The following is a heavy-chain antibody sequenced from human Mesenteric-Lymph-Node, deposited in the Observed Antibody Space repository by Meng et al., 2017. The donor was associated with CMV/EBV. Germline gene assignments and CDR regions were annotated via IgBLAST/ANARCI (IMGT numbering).Heavy chain of an antibody. CDR3: ARDNVNPEGFDP. Sequence: QVQPVQSRAEVVKPGASVMVCCKASGYTFTDFYIHWLRQAPGQGLEWMGRINPNSGVENSAQNFQGRVTMTRDTSISTAYMELGRLTSDDTAVYYCARDNVNPEGFDPWGQGTLVTVSS. CDR2: INPNSGVE. D-gene: IGHD2/OR15-2a*01. J-gene: IGHJ5*02. V-gene: IGHV1-2*06. CDR1: GYTFTDFY.